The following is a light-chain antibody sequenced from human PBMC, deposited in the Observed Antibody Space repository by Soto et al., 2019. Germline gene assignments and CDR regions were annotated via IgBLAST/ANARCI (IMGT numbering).Light chain of an antibody. CDR3: QQRRDWPLT. CDR2: DAS. Sequence: EIVLTQSPATLSLSPGERATLSCRASQNLNSYLARFQQKPGQAPRLLIYDASNRATGIPARFSGSGSGTDFTLTISSLEPADVAVYYCQQRRDWPLTFGGGTKVEIK. V-gene: IGKV3-11*01. J-gene: IGKJ4*01. CDR1: QNLNSY.